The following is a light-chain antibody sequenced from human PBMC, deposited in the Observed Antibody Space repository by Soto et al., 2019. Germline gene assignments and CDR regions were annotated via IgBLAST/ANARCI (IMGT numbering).Light chain of an antibody. Sequence: QSALTQPVSVSRSPGQSITISCTGTSSDVGSYNFVSWYRQHPGKAPKLMIFEGSKRPSGVSNRFSGSKSGNTASLTISGLQAEDEADYYCCSYAGSSTFVVFGGGTKLTVL. V-gene: IGLV2-23*03. CDR1: SSDVGSYNF. CDR2: EGS. CDR3: CSYAGSSTFVV. J-gene: IGLJ2*01.